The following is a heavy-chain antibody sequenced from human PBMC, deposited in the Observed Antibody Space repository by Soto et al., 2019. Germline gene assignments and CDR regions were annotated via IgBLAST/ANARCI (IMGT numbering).Heavy chain of an antibody. Sequence: SETLSLTCTVSGGSITSSEYYWAWIRQPPGKGLQFVGTIYYSGSSYSNPSLKSRLSMSVDTSKNQFSLTMKSVTAADTGVYYCASHTLNWSDADSWGQGVPVTVSS. D-gene: IGHD1-1*01. V-gene: IGHV4-39*01. CDR3: ASHTLNWSDADS. CDR1: GGSITSSEYY. CDR2: IYYSGSS. J-gene: IGHJ4*02.